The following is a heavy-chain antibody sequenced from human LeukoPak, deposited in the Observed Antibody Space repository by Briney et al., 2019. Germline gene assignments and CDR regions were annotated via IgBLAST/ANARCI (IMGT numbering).Heavy chain of an antibody. Sequence: PGGSLRLSCAASGFTFSSYAMSWVRQAPGKGLEWVSAISGSGGSTYYADSVKGRFTISRDNSKNTLYLQMNSLRAEDTAVYYCAKDLRFRDGARDAFDTWGQGTMVTVSS. J-gene: IGHJ3*02. CDR1: GFTFSSYA. CDR2: ISGSGGST. CDR3: AKDLRFRDGARDAFDT. V-gene: IGHV3-23*01. D-gene: IGHD3-10*01.